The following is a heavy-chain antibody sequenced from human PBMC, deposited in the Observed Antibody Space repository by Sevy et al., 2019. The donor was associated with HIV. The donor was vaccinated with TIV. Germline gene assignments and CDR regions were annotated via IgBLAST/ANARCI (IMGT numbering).Heavy chain of an antibody. D-gene: IGHD2-8*01. CDR2: IRHGGYT. V-gene: IGHV4-39*02. Sequence: SETLSLTCIVSGASISNTAYYWGLIRQSPGKGLEWIASIRHGGYTFYNPSLKSRVTISADTSKNHFSLKLTSVSAADTSIYYCVGPKLTYTNGWHYFDYWGQGTVVTVSS. J-gene: IGHJ4*02. CDR1: GASISNTAYY. CDR3: VGPKLTYTNGWHYFDY.